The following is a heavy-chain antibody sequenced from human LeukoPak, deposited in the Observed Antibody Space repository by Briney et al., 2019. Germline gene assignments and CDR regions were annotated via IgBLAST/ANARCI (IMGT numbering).Heavy chain of an antibody. CDR3: ATYPQHFDY. V-gene: IGHV3-48*04. CDR1: GFTFSSYS. CDR2: ISSGTNTI. Sequence: PGGSLRLSCAASGFTFSSYSMNWVRQAPGKGLEWVSYISSGTNTIYYADSVKGRFTISRDSAKNSLYLQMNSLRAEDTAVYYCATYPQHFDYWGQGTLVTVSS. J-gene: IGHJ4*02.